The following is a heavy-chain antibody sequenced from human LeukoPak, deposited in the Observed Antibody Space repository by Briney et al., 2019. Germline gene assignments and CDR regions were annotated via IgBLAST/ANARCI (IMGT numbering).Heavy chain of an antibody. J-gene: IGHJ4*02. Sequence: ASVKVSCKASGYTFTSYYMHWVRQAPGQGLEWMGIINPSGGSTSYAQKFQGRVTMTRDTSTSTVYMELSSLRSEDTAVYYCARDRDYYDSSGYHFDYWGQGTLVTVSS. D-gene: IGHD3-22*01. CDR1: GYTFTSYY. V-gene: IGHV1-46*01. CDR2: INPSGGST. CDR3: ARDRDYYDSSGYHFDY.